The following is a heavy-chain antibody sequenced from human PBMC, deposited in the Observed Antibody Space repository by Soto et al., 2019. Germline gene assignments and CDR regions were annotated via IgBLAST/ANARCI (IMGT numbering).Heavy chain of an antibody. CDR2: ISSDGSKE. V-gene: IGHV3-30*18. Sequence: PGGSLRLSCAASGFTFSSYWMSWVRQAPGKGPVWVAFISSDGSKEYYTDSVKGRFSISRDASKNKLYLQMNSLRVEDTAVYYCAKRLGNDVFDVWGQGTMVTVSS. CDR1: GFTFSSYW. J-gene: IGHJ3*01. CDR3: AKRLGNDVFDV. D-gene: IGHD7-27*01.